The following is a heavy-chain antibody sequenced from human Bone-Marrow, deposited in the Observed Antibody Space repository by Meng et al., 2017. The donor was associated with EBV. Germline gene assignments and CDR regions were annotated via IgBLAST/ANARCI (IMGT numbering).Heavy chain of an antibody. V-gene: IGHV3-21*01. D-gene: IGHD3-22*01. J-gene: IGHJ4*02. CDR2: ISSSGTSI. CDR3: ARGGHYSDSGNYFFDY. CDR1: GFSFNTYT. Sequence: EVQLVESVGGLVKPGGSLRVACAASGFSFNTYTMNWVRQAPGKGLEWVSFISSSGTSIYYADSVKGRFTISRDNAKNSLFLQMKSLRAEDTAVYFCARGGHYSDSGNYFFDYWGQGTLVTVSS.